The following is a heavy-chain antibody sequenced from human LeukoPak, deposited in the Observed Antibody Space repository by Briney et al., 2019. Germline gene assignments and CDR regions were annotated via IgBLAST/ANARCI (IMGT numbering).Heavy chain of an antibody. J-gene: IGHJ6*02. CDR1: GFTFSSYW. V-gene: IGHV3-7*04. CDR3: ARGGGLDV. CDR2: IEQDGSKE. Sequence: HPGGSLRLSCAASGFTFSSYWMSWVRQAPGKGLEWVANIEQDGSKEYYVDSVKGRFTISRDNAKNSLHLQMNSLRAEDAAVYFCARGGGLDVWGQGATVTVSS.